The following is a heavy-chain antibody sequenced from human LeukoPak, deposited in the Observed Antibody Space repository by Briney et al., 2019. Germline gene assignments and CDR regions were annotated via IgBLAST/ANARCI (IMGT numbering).Heavy chain of an antibody. J-gene: IGHJ5*02. CDR2: IIPIFGTT. V-gene: IGHV1-69*05. CDR1: VCTFSSSA. Sequence: SSVKVSCQASVCTFSSSAIRWVRQAPGQGLEWMGGIIPIFGTTNYAHKFQGRVTITTDESTGTASMELSSLRSEDTAVYYCARLKVLRYFDLFDPWGQGTLVTVSS. CDR3: ARLKVLRYFDLFDP. D-gene: IGHD3-9*01.